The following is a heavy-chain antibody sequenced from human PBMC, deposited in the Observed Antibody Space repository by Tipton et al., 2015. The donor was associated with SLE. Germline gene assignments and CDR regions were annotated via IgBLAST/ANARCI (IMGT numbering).Heavy chain of an antibody. V-gene: IGHV4-34*01. Sequence: TLSLTCAVYGGSFSGYYWSWIRQPPGKGLEWIGEINHSGNTNSNPSLKSRVTISVDTSKNQFSLRLNSVTAADTAAYYCARGNGVFNIWGQGTMVTVSS. D-gene: IGHD1-1*01. CDR1: GGSFSGYY. CDR2: INHSGNT. CDR3: ARGNGVFNI. J-gene: IGHJ3*02.